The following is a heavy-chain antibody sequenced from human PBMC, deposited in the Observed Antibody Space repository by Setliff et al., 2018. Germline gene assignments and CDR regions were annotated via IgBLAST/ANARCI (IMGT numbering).Heavy chain of an antibody. J-gene: IGHJ4*02. CDR1: GFTFVNYW. D-gene: IGHD5-18*01. CDR2: ISARTGLT. Sequence: GGSLRLSCAASGFTFVNYWMHWVRQAPGKGLVWVSGISARTGLTYYADSVKGRFTMSRDISKNTVYLHMTSLRAEDTAMYYCAKRGDTRTFDYWGQGTLVTVSS. CDR3: AKRGDTRTFDY. V-gene: IGHV3-74*01.